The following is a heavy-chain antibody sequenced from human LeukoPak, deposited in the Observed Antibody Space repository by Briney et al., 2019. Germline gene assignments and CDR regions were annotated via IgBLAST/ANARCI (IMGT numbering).Heavy chain of an antibody. CDR1: GGSISSYY. D-gene: IGHD3-3*01. J-gene: IGHJ3*02. CDR2: IYYSGST. CDR3: ARRPYYDFWSGYYPFDAFDI. V-gene: IGHV4-59*12. Sequence: PSETLSLTCTVSGGSISSYYWSWIRQPPGKGLEWIGYIYYSGSTNYNPSLKSRVTISVDTSKNQFSLKLSSVTAADTAVYYCARRPYYDFWSGYYPFDAFDIWGQGTMVTVSS.